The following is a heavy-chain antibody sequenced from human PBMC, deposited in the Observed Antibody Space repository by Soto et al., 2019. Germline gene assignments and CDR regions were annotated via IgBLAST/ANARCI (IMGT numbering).Heavy chain of an antibody. CDR1: GYTFTSYY. Sequence: ASVXXXCKASGYTFTSYYMHWVRQAPGQGLERMGIINPSGGSTSYAQKIQGRVTMTRDTSTSTVYMELSSLRSEDTAVYYCARDGWEFSPKAARPSVYYYYYGMDVWGQVTTVTSP. CDR3: ARDGWEFSPKAARPSVYYYYYGMDV. D-gene: IGHD6-6*01. V-gene: IGHV1-46*01. CDR2: INPSGGST. J-gene: IGHJ6*02.